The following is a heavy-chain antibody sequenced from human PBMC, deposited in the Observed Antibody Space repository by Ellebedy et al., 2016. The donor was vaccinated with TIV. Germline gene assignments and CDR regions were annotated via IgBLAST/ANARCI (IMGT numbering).Heavy chain of an antibody. CDR2: ISYDGSNK. J-gene: IGHJ4*02. Sequence: GESLKISCAASGFTFSSYAMHWVRQAPGKGLEWVAVISYDGSNKYYADSVKGRFTISRDNSKNTLYLQMNSLRAEDTAVYYCARAGYSSGWYYFDYWGQGTLVTVSS. D-gene: IGHD6-19*01. CDR1: GFTFSSYA. CDR3: ARAGYSSGWYYFDY. V-gene: IGHV3-30*04.